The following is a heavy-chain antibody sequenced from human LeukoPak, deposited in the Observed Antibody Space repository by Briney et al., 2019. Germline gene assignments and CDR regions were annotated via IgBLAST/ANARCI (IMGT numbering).Heavy chain of an antibody. J-gene: IGHJ4*02. CDR3: ARSAVADTLSAYYFEY. D-gene: IGHD6-19*01. V-gene: IGHV1-18*01. CDR2: ISAFNGNT. CDR1: GYTFITKD. Sequence: ASVKVSCQASGYTFITKDITWVRQAPGQGLEWMGWISAFNGNTNYAQKLQGRVTMTTDTSTNTAYMELRSLTSDDTAVYYCARSAVADTLSAYYFEYWGQGTLVTVSS.